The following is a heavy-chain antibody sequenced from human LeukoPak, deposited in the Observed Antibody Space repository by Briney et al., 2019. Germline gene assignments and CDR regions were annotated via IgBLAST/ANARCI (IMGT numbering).Heavy chain of an antibody. V-gene: IGHV4-34*01. CDR2: INHSGST. D-gene: IGHD1-26*01. CDR3: ARGPGELRRNHYYYYMDV. CDR1: GGSFSGYY. J-gene: IGHJ6*03. Sequence: PSETLSLTCAVYGGSFSGYYWSWIRQPPGKGLEWIGEINHSGSTNYNPSLKSRVTISVDTSKNQFSLKLSSVTAADTAVYYCARGPGELRRNHYYYYMDVWGKGTTVTVSS.